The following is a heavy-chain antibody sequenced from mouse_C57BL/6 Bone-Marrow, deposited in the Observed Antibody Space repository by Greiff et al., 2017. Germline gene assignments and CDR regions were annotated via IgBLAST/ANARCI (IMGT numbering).Heavy chain of an antibody. J-gene: IGHJ2*01. CDR3: TRDRKGGVFDY. CDR2: ISSGGDYI. CDR1: GFTFSSYA. Sequence: EVMLVESGEGLVKPGGSLKLSCAASGFTFSSYAMSWVRQTPEKRLEWVAYISSGGDYIYYADTVKGRFTISRDNARNTLYLQMSSLKSEDTAMYYFTRDRKGGVFDYWGQGTTLTVSS. V-gene: IGHV5-9-1*02. D-gene: IGHD1-1*02.